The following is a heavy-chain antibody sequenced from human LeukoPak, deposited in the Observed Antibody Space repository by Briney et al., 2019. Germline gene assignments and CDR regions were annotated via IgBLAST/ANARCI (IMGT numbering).Heavy chain of an antibody. Sequence: GGSLRLSCAASGFSFSSFWMTWVRQAPGKGLEWVANINKNGGDQYYGDSVKGRFTISRNNTKNSLCLQMNSLRAEDTAMYYCTTYYDSGPSKDWGQGTLVTVSS. CDR1: GFSFSSFW. D-gene: IGHD3-22*01. V-gene: IGHV3-7*05. J-gene: IGHJ4*02. CDR3: TTYYDSGPSKD. CDR2: INKNGGDQ.